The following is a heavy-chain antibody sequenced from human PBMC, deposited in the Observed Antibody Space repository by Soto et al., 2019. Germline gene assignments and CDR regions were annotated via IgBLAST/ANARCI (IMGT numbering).Heavy chain of an antibody. CDR3: ARTDYYGSGSSDY. CDR1: GGTFSSYA. V-gene: IGHV1-69*06. Sequence: SVKVSCKASGGTFSSYAISWVRQAPGQGREWVGGIIPIFGTANYAQKFQGRVTITADKSTSTAYMELSSLRSDDTAVYYCARTDYYGSGSSDYWGQGTLVTVSS. D-gene: IGHD3-10*01. J-gene: IGHJ4*02. CDR2: IIPIFGTA.